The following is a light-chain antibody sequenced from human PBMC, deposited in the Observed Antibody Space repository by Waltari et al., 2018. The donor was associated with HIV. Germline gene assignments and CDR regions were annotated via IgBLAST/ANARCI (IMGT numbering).Light chain of an antibody. Sequence: DIQMSQAPSSLSASVGDRVTITCRPSRDISNDLAWYQQKSGEVPKRLIYGASTLRSGVSSRFRGSASGTEFTLTINGLQPEDVASYYCQNYDSAPVAFGQGTRLEI. CDR2: GAS. CDR1: RDISND. CDR3: QNYDSAPVA. J-gene: IGKJ5*01. V-gene: IGKV1-27*01.